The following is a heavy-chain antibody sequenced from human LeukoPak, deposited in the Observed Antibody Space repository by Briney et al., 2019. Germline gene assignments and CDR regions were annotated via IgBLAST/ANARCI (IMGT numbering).Heavy chain of an antibody. CDR2: IYHSGST. D-gene: IGHD2-2*01. J-gene: IGHJ4*02. V-gene: IGHV4-4*02. Sequence: PSGTLSLTCAVSGGSISGSNWWSWVRQPPGKGLEWIGEIYHSGSTNYNPSLKSRVTISVDKSKNQFSLKLSSVTAADTAVYYCARLGYCSSTSCYASDYWGQGTLVTVSS. CDR3: ARLGYCSSTSCYASDY. CDR1: GGSISGSNW.